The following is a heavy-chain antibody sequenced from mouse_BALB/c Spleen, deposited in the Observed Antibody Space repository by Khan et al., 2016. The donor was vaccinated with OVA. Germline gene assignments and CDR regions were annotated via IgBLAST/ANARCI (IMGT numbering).Heavy chain of an antibody. CDR2: IWGGGNT. V-gene: IGHV2-6-4*01. CDR1: GFSLSRYS. J-gene: IGHJ4*01. CDR3: ARTYYIYDGYYAMDF. Sequence: QVQLKESGPGLVAPSQSLSITCPVSGFSLSRYSVHWVRQPPGKGLEWLGMIWGGGNTDYNSTLKSRLNNTKDNYKGQVYLTMNILQTADTAMYYCARTYYIYDGYYAMDFWGQGTSVTVSS. D-gene: IGHD2-14*01.